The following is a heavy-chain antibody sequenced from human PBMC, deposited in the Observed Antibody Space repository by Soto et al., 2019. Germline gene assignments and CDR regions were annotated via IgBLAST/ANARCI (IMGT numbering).Heavy chain of an antibody. CDR2: ITYDGSNK. Sequence: QVQLVESGGGVVQPGRSLRLSCAASGFTFRSYAMQWVRQAPGKGLEWVALITYDGSNKYYADSVKGRFTISRDNSRDTLDLQMNSLTDEDPAIYYCARESLGYIVEYWGQGTLVSVSS. D-gene: IGHD2-21*01. CDR3: ARESLGYIVEY. CDR1: GFTFRSYA. V-gene: IGHV3-30-3*01. J-gene: IGHJ1*01.